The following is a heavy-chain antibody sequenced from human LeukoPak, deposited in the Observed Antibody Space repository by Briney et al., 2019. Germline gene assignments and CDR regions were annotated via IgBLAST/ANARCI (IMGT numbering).Heavy chain of an antibody. V-gene: IGHV3-48*03. J-gene: IGHJ4*02. Sequence: GGSLRLSCAASGFIFSDYEMNWVRQSPAKGLEWVSNISPNGGTKYYAGSVKGRFTISRDNAKNSLYLQMNSLRAEDTGVYFCSKLAVASADSWGQGTLVTVSS. CDR1: GFIFSDYE. D-gene: IGHD6-19*01. CDR3: SKLAVASADS. CDR2: ISPNGGTK.